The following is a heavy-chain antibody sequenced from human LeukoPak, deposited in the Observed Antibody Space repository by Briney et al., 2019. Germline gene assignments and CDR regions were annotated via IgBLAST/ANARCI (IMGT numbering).Heavy chain of an antibody. Sequence: PSETLSLTCAVYGGSISSYYWSWIRQPAGKGLEWIGRIYTSGSTNYNPSLKSRVTMSVDTSKNQFSLKLSSVTAADTAVYYCARDGTTNAFDIWGQGTMVTVSS. CDR1: GGSISSYY. D-gene: IGHD1-7*01. V-gene: IGHV4-4*07. CDR2: IYTSGST. J-gene: IGHJ3*02. CDR3: ARDGTTNAFDI.